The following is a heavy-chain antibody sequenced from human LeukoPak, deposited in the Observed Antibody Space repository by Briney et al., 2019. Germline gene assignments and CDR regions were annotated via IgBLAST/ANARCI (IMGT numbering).Heavy chain of an antibody. Sequence: SETLSLTCTVSGGSVSSGSYYWSWIRQPPGKGLEWIGYIYYSGSTNYNPSLKSRVTISVDTSKNQFSLKLSSVTAADTAVYYWGRENFMAAGGLFFFDMGGKGKMFTVFS. CDR1: GGSVSSGSYY. V-gene: IGHV4-61*01. CDR2: IYYSGST. CDR3: GRENFMAAGGLFFFDM. D-gene: IGHD6-25*01. J-gene: IGHJ3*02.